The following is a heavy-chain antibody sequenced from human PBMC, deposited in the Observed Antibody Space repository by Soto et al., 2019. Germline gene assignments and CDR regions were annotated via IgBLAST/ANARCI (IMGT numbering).Heavy chain of an antibody. CDR2: IFSNDEK. Sequence: QVTLKESGPVLVKPTETLTLTCTVSGFSLSNARMGVSWIRQPPGEALEWLAHIFSNDEKSYSTSLKSRLTISKDTSKSQVVLTMTNMDPVDTATYYCARPTRPWVGATIYFDYWGQGTLVTVSS. D-gene: IGHD1-26*01. CDR3: ARPTRPWVGATIYFDY. V-gene: IGHV2-26*01. J-gene: IGHJ4*02. CDR1: GFSLSNARMG.